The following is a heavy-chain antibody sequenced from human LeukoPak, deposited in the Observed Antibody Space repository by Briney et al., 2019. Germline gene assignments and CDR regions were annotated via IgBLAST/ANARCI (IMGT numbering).Heavy chain of an antibody. CDR3: ARASGIAVAAYFDY. CDR2: ISYDGSNK. Sequence: PGGSLRLSCAASGFTFSSYAMHWVRQAPGKGLEWVAVISYDGSNKYYADSVKGRLTISRDNSKNTLYLQMNSLRAEDTAVYYCARASGIAVAAYFDYWGQGTLVTVSS. V-gene: IGHV3-30-3*01. D-gene: IGHD6-19*01. J-gene: IGHJ4*02. CDR1: GFTFSSYA.